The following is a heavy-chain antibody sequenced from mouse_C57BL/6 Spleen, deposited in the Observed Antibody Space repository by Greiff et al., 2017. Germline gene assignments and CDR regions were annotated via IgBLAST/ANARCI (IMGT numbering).Heavy chain of an antibody. CDR2: IWSGGST. CDR1: GFSLTSYG. CDR3: ARGNYDGSSYDARDY. J-gene: IGHJ4*01. Sequence: VQGVESGPGLVQPSQSLSITCTVSGFSLTSYGVHWVRQSPGKGLEWLGVIWSGGSTDYNAAFISRLSISKDNSKSQVFFKMNSLQADDTAIYYCARGNYDGSSYDARDYWGQGTSVTVSS. V-gene: IGHV2-2*01. D-gene: IGHD1-1*01.